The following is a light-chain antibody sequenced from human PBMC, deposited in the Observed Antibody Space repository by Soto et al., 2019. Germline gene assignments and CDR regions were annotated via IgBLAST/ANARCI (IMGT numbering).Light chain of an antibody. Sequence: QSALTQPASVSGSPGQSITISCTGTSSDVGGYEYVSWYQQHAGKAPKLLIYEVSNRPSGVSDRFSGSKSGNTASLTISGLQAEDEADYHCSSYTRSDTWGIGGGTKLTVL. J-gene: IGLJ3*02. CDR3: SSYTRSDTWG. CDR1: SSDVGGYEY. CDR2: EVS. V-gene: IGLV2-14*01.